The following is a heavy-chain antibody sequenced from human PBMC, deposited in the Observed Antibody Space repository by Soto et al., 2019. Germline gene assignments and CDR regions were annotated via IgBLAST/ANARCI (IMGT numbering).Heavy chain of an antibody. V-gene: IGHV5-51*01. CDR1: GYSFTSYW. CDR3: ARVYISVNSFRIGV. D-gene: IGHD3-22*01. J-gene: IGHJ6*02. Sequence: GEALKISCKGSGYSFTSYWIGWVRQLPEKGQEWMGIIYPGDSDTRYSPSFQGQVTISADKSISTAYLQWSSLKASDTAMYYCARVYISVNSFRIGVWGQGTTVTGSS. CDR2: IYPGDSDT.